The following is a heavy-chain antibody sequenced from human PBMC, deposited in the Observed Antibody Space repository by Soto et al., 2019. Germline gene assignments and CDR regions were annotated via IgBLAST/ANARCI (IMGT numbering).Heavy chain of an antibody. D-gene: IGHD4-17*01. Sequence: PSETLSLTCTVSGGSISSRSYYWGWIRQPPGKGLEWIANIYYSGSTYYNPSLKSRVTISVDTSQNQFSPKLSSVTAADTAVYYCASLYGDYVDSWGQGTLVTVSS. CDR2: IYYSGST. CDR3: ASLYGDYVDS. CDR1: GGSISSRSYY. V-gene: IGHV4-39*01. J-gene: IGHJ4*02.